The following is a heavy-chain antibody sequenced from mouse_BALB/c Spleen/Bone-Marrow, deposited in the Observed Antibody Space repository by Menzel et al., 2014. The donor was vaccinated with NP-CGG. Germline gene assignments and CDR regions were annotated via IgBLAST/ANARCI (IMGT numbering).Heavy chain of an antibody. Sequence: EVKLVESGGGLAQPGGSLRLSCAASGFTFSSYAMSWVRQTPEKRLEWVAYITIGGGGSYYPDTVKGRFAISRDNAENTLYLQRSSLKSEDTAIYYCTRHGGGPDYFDHWGQGPTLIVSS. J-gene: IGHJ2*01. V-gene: IGHV5-12-2*01. CDR1: GFTFSSYA. CDR3: TRHGGGPDYFDH. CDR2: ITIGGGGS.